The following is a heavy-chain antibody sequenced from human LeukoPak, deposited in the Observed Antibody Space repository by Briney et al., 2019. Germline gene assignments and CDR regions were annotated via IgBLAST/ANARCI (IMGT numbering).Heavy chain of an antibody. CDR3: VREIGYYDSSGYYTGDAFDI. CDR2: ISSSSSYI. J-gene: IGHJ3*02. CDR1: GFTFSSYS. V-gene: IGHV3-21*01. D-gene: IGHD3-22*01. Sequence: PGGSLRLSCAASGFTFSSYSMNWVRQAPGKGLEWVSSISSSSSYIYYADSVKGRFTISRDNAKNSLYLQMNSLRAEDTAVYYCVREIGYYDSSGYYTGDAFDIWGQGTMVTVSS.